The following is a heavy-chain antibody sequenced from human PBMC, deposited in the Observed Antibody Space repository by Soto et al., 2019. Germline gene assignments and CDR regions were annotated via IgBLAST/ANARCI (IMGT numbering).Heavy chain of an antibody. J-gene: IGHJ3*02. CDR3: AKTRGVSYYYDAFDI. D-gene: IGHD3-10*01. CDR2: IIPIFGTA. V-gene: IGHV1-69*13. CDR1: GGACSRFA. Sequence: SVKGSRKGAGGACSRFAMSRVPQDPGQGLEWMGGIIPIFGTANYAQKFQGRVTITADESTSTAYMELSSLRSEDTAVYYCAKTRGVSYYYDAFDIWGQGTMVPVSS.